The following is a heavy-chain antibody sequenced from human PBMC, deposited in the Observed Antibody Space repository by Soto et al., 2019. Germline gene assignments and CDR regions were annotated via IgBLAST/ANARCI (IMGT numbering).Heavy chain of an antibody. Sequence: QALSLPSVISGDSVSSNSAACNLIRHSPSRGLEWLGRTYYRSKWYNDYAVSVKSRITINPDTSKNQFSLQLNSVTPEDTAVYYCARESSIAARPLDYWGQGTLVTVSS. CDR2: TYYRSKWYN. J-gene: IGHJ4*02. CDR1: GDSVSSNSAA. V-gene: IGHV6-1*01. CDR3: ARESSIAARPLDY. D-gene: IGHD6-6*01.